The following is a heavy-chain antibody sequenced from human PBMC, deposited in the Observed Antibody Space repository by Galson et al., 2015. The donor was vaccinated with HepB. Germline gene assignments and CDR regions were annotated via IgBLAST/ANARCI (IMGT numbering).Heavy chain of an antibody. CDR2: ISAYNGNT. Sequence: SVKVSCKASGYTFTSYGISWVRQAPGQGLEWMGWISAYNGNTNYARKLQGRVTMTTDTSTSTAYMELRSLRSDDTAVYYCARELLLWFGEEGFGYWGQGTLVTVSS. J-gene: IGHJ4*02. V-gene: IGHV1-18*01. D-gene: IGHD3-10*01. CDR3: ARELLLWFGEEGFGY. CDR1: GYTFTSYG.